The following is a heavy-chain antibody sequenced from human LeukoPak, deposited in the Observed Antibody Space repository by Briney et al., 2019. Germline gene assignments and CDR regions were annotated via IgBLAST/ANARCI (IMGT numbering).Heavy chain of an antibody. CDR2: ISYDGNNK. V-gene: IGHV3-30-3*01. Sequence: GRSLRLSCAASGFPFSGYAMPWVRQAPGKGLEWVALISYDGNNKYYADSVKGRFTISRDNSKDTLYLQMNSLRAEDTAVYYCARARYCSSISCRDAFDIWGQGTMVTVSS. D-gene: IGHD2-2*01. J-gene: IGHJ3*02. CDR3: ARARYCSSISCRDAFDI. CDR1: GFPFSGYA.